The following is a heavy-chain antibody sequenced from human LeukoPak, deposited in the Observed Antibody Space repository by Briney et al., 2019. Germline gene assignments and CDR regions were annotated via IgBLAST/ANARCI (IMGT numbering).Heavy chain of an antibody. CDR1: GGSISSGGYY. V-gene: IGHV4-31*03. Sequence: PSETLSLTCTVSGGSISSGGYYWSWIRQHPGKGLEWIGYIYYSGSTYYNPSLKSRVTISVDTSKNQFSLKLSSVTAANTAVYYCARVPFYYDSSGYFDYWGQGTLVTVSS. CDR3: ARVPFYYDSSGYFDY. J-gene: IGHJ4*02. D-gene: IGHD3-22*01. CDR2: IYYSGST.